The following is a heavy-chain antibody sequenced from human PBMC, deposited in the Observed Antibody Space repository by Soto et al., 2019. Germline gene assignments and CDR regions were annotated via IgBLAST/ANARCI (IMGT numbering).Heavy chain of an antibody. CDR1: GYTFTSYA. J-gene: IGHJ6*02. CDR3: ARVRALNCISTSCYEYYYYGMDV. CDR2: INAGNGNT. D-gene: IGHD2-2*01. V-gene: IGHV1-3*01. Sequence: ALVKVSCKASGYTFTSYAMHWVRQAPGQRLEWMGWINAGNGNTKYSQKFQGRVTITRDTSASTAYMELSSLRSEDTAVYYCARVRALNCISTSCYEYYYYGMDVWGQGTTVTVSS.